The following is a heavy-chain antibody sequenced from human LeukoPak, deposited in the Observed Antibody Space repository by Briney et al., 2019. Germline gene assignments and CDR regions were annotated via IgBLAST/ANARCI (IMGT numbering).Heavy chain of an antibody. V-gene: IGHV4-38-2*01. CDR1: GSSISSDYY. D-gene: IGHD3-3*01. CDR3: ARGRYYDFWSGYYPPTLAFDI. CDR2: INHSGRT. Sequence: SETLSLTCAVSGSSISSDYYWGWIRQPPGKGLEWIGSINHSGRTYYNPSLTSRVTISVDTSKNQFSLKLSSVTAADTAVYYCARGRYYDFWSGYYPPTLAFDIWGQGTMVTVSS. J-gene: IGHJ3*02.